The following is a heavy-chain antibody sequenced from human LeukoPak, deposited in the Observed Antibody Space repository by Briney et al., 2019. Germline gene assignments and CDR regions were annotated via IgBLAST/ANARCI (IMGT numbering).Heavy chain of an antibody. CDR2: IRYDGSNK. V-gene: IGHV3-30*02. CDR1: GFTFSSYG. J-gene: IGHJ4*02. Sequence: GGSLRLSCAASGFTFSSYGMHWVRQAPGKGLEWVAFIRYDGSNKYYADSVKGRFTISRDNSKNTLYLQMNSLRAEDTAVYYCAKDPRLYYYGSGSYLDYWGQGTLVTVSS. D-gene: IGHD3-10*01. CDR3: AKDPRLYYYGSGSYLDY.